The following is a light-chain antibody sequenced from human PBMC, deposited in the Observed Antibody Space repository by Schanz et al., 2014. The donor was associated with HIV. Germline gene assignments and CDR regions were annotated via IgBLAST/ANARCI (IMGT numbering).Light chain of an antibody. CDR2: GAS. CDR1: QSVGKY. V-gene: IGKV3-11*01. CDR3: QQSYSTPLT. Sequence: EIVLTQSPGTLSLSPGERATLSCRASQSVGKYLAWYQQKPGQAPRLLIYGASTRVTGIPARFSGSGSGTEFTLTISSLQPEDFATYYCQQSYSTPLTFGGGTKVEIK. J-gene: IGKJ4*01.